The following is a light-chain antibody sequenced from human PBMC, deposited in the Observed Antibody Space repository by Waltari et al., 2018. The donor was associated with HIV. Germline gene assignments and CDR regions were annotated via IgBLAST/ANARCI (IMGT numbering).Light chain of an antibody. V-gene: IGLV2-14*03. CDR2: DVS. J-gene: IGLJ2*01. Sequence: SVLTQPVSISGSLGQAIITSCLGNSNDVGGFNDVSWYQQSPDKAPRLVIYDVSNRPSGVSGRFSGSKSGSAASLTISGLQPEDEADYYCCSYSSSGTVLFGGGTRLTVL. CDR1: SNDVGGFND. CDR3: CSYSSSGTVL.